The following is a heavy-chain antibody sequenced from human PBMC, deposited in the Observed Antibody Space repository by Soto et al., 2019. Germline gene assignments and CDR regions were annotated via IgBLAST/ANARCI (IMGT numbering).Heavy chain of an antibody. CDR3: AKDQGILRFLEWLLLDY. V-gene: IGHV3-23*01. CDR1: GFTFSSYA. CDR2: ISGSGGST. D-gene: IGHD3-3*01. Sequence: EVQLLESGGGLVQPGGSLRLSCAASGFTFSSYAMSWVRQAPGKGLEWVSAISGSGGSTYYADSVKGRFIISRDNSKNTLYLQMNSLRAEDTAVYYCAKDQGILRFLEWLLLDYWGQGTLVTVSS. J-gene: IGHJ4*02.